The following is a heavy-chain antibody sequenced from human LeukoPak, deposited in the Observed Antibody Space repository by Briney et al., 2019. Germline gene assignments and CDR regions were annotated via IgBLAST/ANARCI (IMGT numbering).Heavy chain of an antibody. CDR3: ARVYCSSTSCYPRGVGYYYYGMDV. CDR2: ISYDGSNK. CDR1: GFTFSSYA. J-gene: IGHJ6*02. Sequence: GGSLRLSCAASGFTFSSYAMHWVRQAPGKGLEWVAVISYDGSNKYYADSVKGRFTISRDNSKNTLYLQMNSLRAEDTDVYYCARVYCSSTSCYPRGVGYYYYGMDVWGQGTTVTVSS. D-gene: IGHD2-2*01. V-gene: IGHV3-30*04.